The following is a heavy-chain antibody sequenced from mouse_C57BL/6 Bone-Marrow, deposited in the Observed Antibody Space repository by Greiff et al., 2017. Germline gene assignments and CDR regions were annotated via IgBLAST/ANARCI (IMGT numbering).Heavy chain of an antibody. V-gene: IGHV1-64*01. J-gene: IGHJ2*01. Sequence: QVQLQQPGAELVKPGASVKLSCKASGYTFTSYWTHWLKQRPGQGFEWIGMIHPNIGSTNYNEKFKRKDTLTVDKSSSTAYMQLSSRTSEDSAVYYYARGRYGGYDADYWGQGTTLTVSS. CDR2: IHPNIGST. D-gene: IGHD2-2*01. CDR1: GYTFTSYW. CDR3: ARGRYGGYDADY.